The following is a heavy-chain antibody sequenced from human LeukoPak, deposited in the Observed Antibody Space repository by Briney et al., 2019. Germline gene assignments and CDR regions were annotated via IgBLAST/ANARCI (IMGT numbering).Heavy chain of an antibody. CDR1: GFTFSSYW. D-gene: IGHD2-15*01. V-gene: IGHV3-7*01. Sequence: GGSLRLSCAASGFTFSSYWMSWVRQAPGKGLEWVASMKLDGSEEYYVDSVKGRFTISRDNAKNSLYLQMNSLRVDDTAVYYCTRWARYCSGGSCYSWFDPWGQGTLVTVSS. J-gene: IGHJ5*02. CDR3: TRWARYCSGGSCYSWFDP. CDR2: MKLDGSEE.